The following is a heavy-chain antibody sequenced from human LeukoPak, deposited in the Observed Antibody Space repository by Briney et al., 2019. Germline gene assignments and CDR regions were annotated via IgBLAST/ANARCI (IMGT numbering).Heavy chain of an antibody. D-gene: IGHD6-13*01. V-gene: IGHV3-23*01. CDR2: IFCFCCST. CDR1: GFTFTTYE. J-gene: IGHJ4*02. Sequence: GGSLTLSCAASGFTFTTYEMKWVRQAQGKGLERVSAIFCFCCSTSDAISVKGRFTISSDNSKNPLCLQINSLRVEDPAVYYCSKDLTGSSSWYGNFYYWGQGTLVTVSS. CDR3: SKDLTGSSSWYGNFYY.